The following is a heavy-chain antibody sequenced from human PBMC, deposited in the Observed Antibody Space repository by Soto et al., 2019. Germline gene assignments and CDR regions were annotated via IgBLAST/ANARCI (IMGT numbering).Heavy chain of an antibody. CDR2: VSGSGGST. J-gene: IGHJ4*02. Sequence: VQLLESGGGLVQPGGSLRLSCAASGFTFSSYAMSWVRQAPGKGLEWVSSVSGSGGSTYYADSVKGRFTISRDNSKNTLYLKMNSLRAEDTAIYYCAQDHGDYRGNFFVSWGQGALVTVSS. CDR3: AQDHGDYRGNFFVS. D-gene: IGHD4-17*01. CDR1: GFTFSSYA. V-gene: IGHV3-23*01.